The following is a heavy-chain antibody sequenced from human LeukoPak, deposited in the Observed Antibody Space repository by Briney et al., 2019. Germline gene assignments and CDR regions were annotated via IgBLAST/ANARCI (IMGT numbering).Heavy chain of an antibody. CDR2: IFPSGST. Sequence: PSETLSLTCTVSGGSINSGGYYWSWTRQHPGKGLEWIGYIFPSGSTSYNPSLESRLTISVDTSKNQFSLILRSVTAADTAVYYCARGLAFPIYYFDYWAQGTLVTVSS. J-gene: IGHJ4*02. CDR3: ARGLAFPIYYFDY. CDR1: GGSINSGGYY. V-gene: IGHV4-31*03. D-gene: IGHD2-21*01.